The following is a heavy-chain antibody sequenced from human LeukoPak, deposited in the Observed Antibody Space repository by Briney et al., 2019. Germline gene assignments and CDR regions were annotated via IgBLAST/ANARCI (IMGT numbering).Heavy chain of an antibody. J-gene: IGHJ3*02. CDR2: ISYDGGKQ. Sequence: GGSLRLSCAASGFTFTTYAIHWVRQAPGKGLEWVAVISYDGGKQFYADSVKGRFTISRDNSRNTLFLQMNSLRVEDTAIYYCAWGGSSSWPAEVYDIWVQGTKVIVSS. D-gene: IGHD6-13*01. CDR1: GFTFTTYA. CDR3: AWGGSSSWPAEVYDI. V-gene: IGHV3-30*04.